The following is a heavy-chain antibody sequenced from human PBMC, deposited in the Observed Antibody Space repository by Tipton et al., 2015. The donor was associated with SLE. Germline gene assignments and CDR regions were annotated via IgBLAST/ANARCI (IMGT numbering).Heavy chain of an antibody. CDR2: IYYSGST. V-gene: IGHV4-61*01. D-gene: IGHD3-22*01. CDR1: GGSVSSGSYY. Sequence: TLSLTCTVSGGSVSSGSYYWSWIRQPPGKGLEWIGYIYYSGSTNYNPSLKSRVTISVDTSKNQFSLKLSSVTAADTAVYYCARNHYYDSYWYFDLWGRGTLVTVSS. J-gene: IGHJ2*01. CDR3: ARNHYYDSYWYFDL.